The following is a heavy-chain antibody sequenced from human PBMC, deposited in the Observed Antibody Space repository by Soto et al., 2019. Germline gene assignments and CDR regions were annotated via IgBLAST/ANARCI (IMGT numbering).Heavy chain of an antibody. CDR2: ISFDGSNR. D-gene: IGHD5-12*01. CDR3: AKDAQDAWVATIRGDAFDM. CDR1: GFTFSRYG. Sequence: ESVGGVVQPGKSLRLSCAASGFTFSRYGMHWVRQAPGKGLEWVAVISFDGSNRYYADSVKGRFTISRDNSKNTLNLQMNSLRAEDTALYYCAKDAQDAWVATIRGDAFDMWGRGTMVTVSS. J-gene: IGHJ3*02. V-gene: IGHV3-30*18.